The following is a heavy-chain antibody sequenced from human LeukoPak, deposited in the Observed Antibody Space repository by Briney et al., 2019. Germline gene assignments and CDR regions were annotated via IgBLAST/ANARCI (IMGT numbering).Heavy chain of an antibody. Sequence: GGSLRLSCAGSGFTFSSYSMNWVRQAPGKGLEWVSYISSSSSIIDYAASEKGRFTISRDNAKNSLHLKMNSLSGENTAVYYCPRARGYSYGYSDYWGQGTLVTVSS. CDR1: GFTFSSYS. CDR3: PRARGYSYGYSDY. D-gene: IGHD5-18*01. J-gene: IGHJ4*02. V-gene: IGHV3-48*01. CDR2: ISSSSSII.